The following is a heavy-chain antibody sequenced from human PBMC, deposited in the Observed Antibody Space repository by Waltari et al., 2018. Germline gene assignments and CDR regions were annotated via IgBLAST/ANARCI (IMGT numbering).Heavy chain of an antibody. J-gene: IGHJ6*03. Sequence: QIQQVQSGAEVKKPGSSVQVSCKASGGTFSNYAMNWVRQAPGQGLEWMGGYIPVLDIRNYAQRFQGRVTIIADKSTSTAYMELSSLTSEDTAVYYCATTFLRGLTARPYYYHYMDVWGRGTTVTVSS. D-gene: IGHD6-6*01. CDR3: ATTFLRGLTARPYYYHYMDV. V-gene: IGHV1-69*10. CDR1: GGTFSNYA. CDR2: YIPVLDIR.